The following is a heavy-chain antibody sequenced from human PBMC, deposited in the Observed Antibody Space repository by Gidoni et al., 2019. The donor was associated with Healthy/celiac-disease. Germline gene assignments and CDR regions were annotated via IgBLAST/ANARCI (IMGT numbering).Heavy chain of an antibody. CDR2: IYHSGST. CDR3: ARSIGGSGSLDY. D-gene: IGHD3-10*01. CDR1: GGSISSGNW. Sequence: QVQLQESGPGLVKPSGTLSLTFAVSGGSISSGNWWSWVRQPPGKGLEWIGEIYHSGSTNYNPSLKSRVTRSVDRSNNQFSLRVTSVTAADTAVYSCARSIGGSGSLDYWGQGILVTVSS. V-gene: IGHV4-4*01. J-gene: IGHJ4*02.